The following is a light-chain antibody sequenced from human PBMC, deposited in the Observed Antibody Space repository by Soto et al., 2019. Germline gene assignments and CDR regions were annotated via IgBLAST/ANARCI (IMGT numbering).Light chain of an antibody. CDR3: QQYYSTEKT. V-gene: IGKV4-1*01. J-gene: IGKJ1*01. CDR2: WAS. CDR1: QSVLYSSNNKNY. Sequence: DIVMTQSPDSLAVSLGERATINCKSSQSVLYSSNNKNYLAWYQQKPGQPPKLLIYWASTRESGVTDRFSGSGSGTDFTLTISSLQAEDVAVYYCQQYYSTEKTFGQGTKVEIK.